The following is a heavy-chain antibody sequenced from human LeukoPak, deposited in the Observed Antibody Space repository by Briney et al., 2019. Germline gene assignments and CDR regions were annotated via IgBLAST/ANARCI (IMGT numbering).Heavy chain of an antibody. V-gene: IGHV3-30*18. CDR1: GFMFSNYG. CDR3: AKDLRRRYYFGSGSRGGTFDI. Sequence: GGSLRLSCAASGFMFSNYGMQWVRQAPGKGLEWVAVISYDGSNKYYADSVKGRFTISRDNSKNTLYLQMNSLRAENTAVYYCAKDLRRRYYFGSGSRGGTFDIWGQGTMVTVSS. J-gene: IGHJ3*02. CDR2: ISYDGSNK. D-gene: IGHD3-10*01.